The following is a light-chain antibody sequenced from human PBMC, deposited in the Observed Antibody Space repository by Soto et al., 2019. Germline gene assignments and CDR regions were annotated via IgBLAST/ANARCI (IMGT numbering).Light chain of an antibody. CDR1: QSVSSD. CDR3: QQYYKWPIT. Sequence: SHPVHFSSTLSPSVVHSVTITYRASQSVSSDLDWYQQKPGKAPKLLIYSTSSLESGFPARFSGGGSGTEFTLTISSLQSEDFASYYCQQYYKWPITFGKGTRLEIK. J-gene: IGKJ5*01. CDR2: STS. V-gene: IGKV1-39*01.